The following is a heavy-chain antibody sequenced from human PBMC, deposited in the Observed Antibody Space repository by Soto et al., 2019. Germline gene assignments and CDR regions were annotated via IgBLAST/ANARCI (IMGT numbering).Heavy chain of an antibody. V-gene: IGHV4-30-2*01. J-gene: IGHJ2*01. D-gene: IGHD5-18*01. Sequence: QLQLQESGSGLVKPSQTLSLTCAVSGGSISSGGYSWSWIRQPPGKGLEWIGYIYHSGSTYYIPSLKSRVTISVDRSKNQFSLKLSSVTAADTAVYYCARVAPGYSYGLGELWWYFDLWGRGTLVTVSS. CDR2: IYHSGST. CDR1: GGSISSGGYS. CDR3: ARVAPGYSYGLGELWWYFDL.